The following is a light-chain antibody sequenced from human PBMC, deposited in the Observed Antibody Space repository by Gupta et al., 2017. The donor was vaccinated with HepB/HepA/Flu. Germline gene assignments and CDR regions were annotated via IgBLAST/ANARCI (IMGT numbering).Light chain of an antibody. CDR1: NSNIGSNP. Sequence: QSVVTQPPSASGTPGQRATISCSGTNSNIGSNPVNWLQHLPGTAPKLLIYSTNQRPSGVPDRFSGSKSGASASLAISSLQSEDEAEYYCLAWDDSVNGGAWVFGGGTKLTVL. CDR2: STN. J-gene: IGLJ2*01. V-gene: IGLV1-44*01. CDR3: LAWDDSVNGGAWV.